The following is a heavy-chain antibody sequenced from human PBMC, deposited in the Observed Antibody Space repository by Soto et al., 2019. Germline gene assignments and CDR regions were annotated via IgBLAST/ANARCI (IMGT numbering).Heavy chain of an antibody. J-gene: IGHJ4*02. CDR3: ARMNGGPLDF. CDR2: IYSTEST. CDR1: GASIRSGDFY. V-gene: IGHV4-30-4*01. D-gene: IGHD2-8*01. Sequence: QVQLHESGPGLVKPSQTLSLTCTVSGASIRSGDFYWAWLRQPPGKGLESIGHIYSTESTYYHPSRKRLVLISLDRPSNQFSLRLTSLPAADTAIYYCARMNGGPLDFWGQGVLVTVSS.